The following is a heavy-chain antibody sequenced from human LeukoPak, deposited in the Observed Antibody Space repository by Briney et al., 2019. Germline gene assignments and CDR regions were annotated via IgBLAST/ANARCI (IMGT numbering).Heavy chain of an antibody. J-gene: IGHJ4*02. CDR2: ISGSGGST. D-gene: IGHD3-3*01. CDR1: GFTFSSYA. Sequence: GGSLRLSCAASGFTFSSYAMSWVRQAPGKGLEWVSAISGSGGSTYYADSVKGRFTISRDNSKNTLYLQMNSLRAEDTAVYYCAQDQTEPTYYDFWSGSGGKDDYWGQGTLVTVSS. CDR3: AQDQTEPTYYDFWSGSGGKDDY. V-gene: IGHV3-23*01.